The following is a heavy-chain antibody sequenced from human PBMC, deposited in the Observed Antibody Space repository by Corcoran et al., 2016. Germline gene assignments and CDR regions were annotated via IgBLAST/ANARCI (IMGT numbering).Heavy chain of an antibody. CDR3: AREARTIFGVVIPSLDGMDV. CDR1: GYTFTGYY. V-gene: IGHV1-2*04. CDR2: INPNSGGT. J-gene: IGHJ6*02. D-gene: IGHD3-3*01. Sequence: QVQLVQSGAEVKKPGASVKVSCKASGYTFTGYYMHWVRQAPGQGLEWMGWINPNSGGTNYAQKFQGWVTMTRDTSISTAYMELSRLGSDDTVVYYCAREARTIFGVVIPSLDGMDVWGQGTTVTVSS.